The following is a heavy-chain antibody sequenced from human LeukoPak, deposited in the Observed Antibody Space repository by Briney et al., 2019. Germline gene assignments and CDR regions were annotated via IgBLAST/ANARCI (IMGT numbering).Heavy chain of an antibody. J-gene: IGHJ5*02. CDR3: ARDHLANLASRLFDP. D-gene: IGHD3-3*01. CDR1: GDSMSSSFYY. CDR2: IYYSGST. V-gene: IGHV4-39*02. Sequence: PSETLSLTCTVSGDSMSSSFYYWGWIRQPPGTGLQWIGTIYYSGSTFYNPSLKSRVTISVDTSKNQFSLNLSSVTAADTAVYYCARDHLANLASRLFDPWGQGFLVTVSS.